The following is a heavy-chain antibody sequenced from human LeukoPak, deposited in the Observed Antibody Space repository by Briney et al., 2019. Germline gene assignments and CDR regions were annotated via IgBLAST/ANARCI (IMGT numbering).Heavy chain of an antibody. CDR2: INPNSGGT. J-gene: IGHJ4*02. Sequence: ASVKVSCKASGYTFTGYYMHWVRQAPGQGLEWMGWINPNSGGTNHAQKFQGRVTMTRDTSISTAYMELSRLRSDDTAVYYCARGIGGASDLDYWGQGTLVTVSS. CDR3: ARGIGGASDLDY. D-gene: IGHD1-26*01. CDR1: GYTFTGYY. V-gene: IGHV1-2*02.